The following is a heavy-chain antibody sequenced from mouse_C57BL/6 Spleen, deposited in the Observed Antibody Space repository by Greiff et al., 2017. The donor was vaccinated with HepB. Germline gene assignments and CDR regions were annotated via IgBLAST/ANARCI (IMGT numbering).Heavy chain of an antibody. CDR3: ARLTTVVATGYFDY. V-gene: IGHV14-3*01. Sequence: VQLKESVAELVRPGASVKLSCTASGFNIKNTYMHWVKQRPEQGLEWIGRIDPANGNTKYAPKFQGKATITADTSSNTAYLQLSSLTSEDTAIYYCARLTTVVATGYFDYWGQGTTLTVSS. D-gene: IGHD1-1*01. CDR2: IDPANGNT. J-gene: IGHJ2*01. CDR1: GFNIKNTY.